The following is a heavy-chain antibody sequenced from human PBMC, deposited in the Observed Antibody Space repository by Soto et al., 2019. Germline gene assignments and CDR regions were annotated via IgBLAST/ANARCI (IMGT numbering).Heavy chain of an antibody. D-gene: IGHD6-19*01. CDR2: ISYDGSNK. Sequence: QVQLVESGGGVVQPGRSLRLSCAASGFTFSSYGMHWVRQAPGKGLEWVAVISYDGSNKYYADSVKGRFTISRDNSKNTLYLQMNSLRAEDTAVYYCAKDLIAVAGAIGYYYYGMDVWGQGTTVTVSS. V-gene: IGHV3-30*18. J-gene: IGHJ6*02. CDR3: AKDLIAVAGAIGYYYYGMDV. CDR1: GFTFSSYG.